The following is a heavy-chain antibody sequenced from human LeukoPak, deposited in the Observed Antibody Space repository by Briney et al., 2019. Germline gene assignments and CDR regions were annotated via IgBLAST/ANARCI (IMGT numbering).Heavy chain of an antibody. CDR3: ARDLPYYDILTGYYANGMDV. CDR1: GFTFIAYS. V-gene: IGHV3-53*01. CDR2: IYSDGST. D-gene: IGHD3-9*01. J-gene: IGHJ6*02. Sequence: GGSLRLSCAASGFTFIAYSMNWVRQAPGKGLEWVSVIYSDGSTYYADSVKGRFTISRDNSKNTLYLQMNSLRAEDTAVYYCARDLPYYDILTGYYANGMDVWGQGTTVTVSS.